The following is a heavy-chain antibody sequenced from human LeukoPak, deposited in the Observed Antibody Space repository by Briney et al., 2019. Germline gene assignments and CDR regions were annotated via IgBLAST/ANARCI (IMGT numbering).Heavy chain of an antibody. Sequence: SDTLSLTCAVSGYSISSSNYWGWIRQPPGKGLEWIGHIYYSGSIYYNPSLKSRVTMSVDTSKNQFSLKLSSVTAVDTAVYYCARKATTGPTKAAFDIWGQGTMVTVSS. J-gene: IGHJ3*02. CDR3: ARKATTGPTKAAFDI. CDR2: IYYSGSI. D-gene: IGHD4-17*01. CDR1: GYSISSSNY. V-gene: IGHV4-28*05.